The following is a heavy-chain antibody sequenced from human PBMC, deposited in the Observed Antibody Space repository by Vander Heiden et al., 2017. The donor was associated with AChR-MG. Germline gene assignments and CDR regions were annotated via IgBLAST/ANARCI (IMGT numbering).Heavy chain of an antibody. J-gene: IGHJ3*02. CDR2: MNPNSGNT. CDR1: GYTFTSYD. D-gene: IGHD2-21*02. CDR3: ARVKGLRIGVVTANAFDI. Sequence: QVQLVQSGAEVKKPGASVKVSCKASGYTFTSYDINWVRQATGQGLEWMGWMNPNSGNTGYAQKFQGRVTMTRNTSISTAYMELSSLRSEDTAVYYCARVKGLRIGVVTANAFDIWGQGTMVTLSS. V-gene: IGHV1-8*01.